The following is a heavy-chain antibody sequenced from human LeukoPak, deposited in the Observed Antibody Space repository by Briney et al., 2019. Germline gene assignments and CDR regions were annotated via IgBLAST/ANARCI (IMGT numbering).Heavy chain of an antibody. Sequence: ASVKVSCKASGGTFSSYAISWVRQAPGQGLEWMGRIIPILGIANYAQKFQGRVTITADKSTSTAYMELSSLRSEDTAVYYCARDKELWFGELLYRWFDPWGQGTLVTVSS. J-gene: IGHJ5*02. CDR3: ARDKELWFGELLYRWFDP. D-gene: IGHD3-10*01. V-gene: IGHV1-69*04. CDR1: GGTFSSYA. CDR2: IIPILGIA.